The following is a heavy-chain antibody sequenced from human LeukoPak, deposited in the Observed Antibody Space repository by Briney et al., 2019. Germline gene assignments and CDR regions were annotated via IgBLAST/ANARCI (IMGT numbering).Heavy chain of an antibody. CDR2: ISYDGSNK. Sequence: PGRSLRLSCAASGFTFSSYGMHWVRPAPGKGLEWVAVISYDGSNKYYADSVKGRFTISRENSKNTLYLQMNSLRAEDTAVYYCAKDQEIRYFDWTSSMDYWGQGTLVTVSS. CDR1: GFTFSSYG. CDR3: AKDQEIRYFDWTSSMDY. V-gene: IGHV3-30*18. J-gene: IGHJ4*02. D-gene: IGHD3-9*01.